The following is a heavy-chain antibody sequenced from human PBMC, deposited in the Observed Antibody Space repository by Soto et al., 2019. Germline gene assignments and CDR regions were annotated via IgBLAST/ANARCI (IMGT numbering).Heavy chain of an antibody. D-gene: IGHD2-2*02. V-gene: IGHV4-30-4*01. CDR3: ARERGIVVVPAAIRQPYYYMDV. CDR1: GGSISSGDYY. J-gene: IGHJ6*03. Sequence: QVQLQESGPGLVKPSQTLSLTCTVSGGSISSGDYYWSWIRQPPGKGLEWIGYIYYSGSTYYNPSLKSRVTISVDTSKNQFSLKLSSVTAADTAVYYCARERGIVVVPAAIRQPYYYMDVWGKGTTVTVSS. CDR2: IYYSGST.